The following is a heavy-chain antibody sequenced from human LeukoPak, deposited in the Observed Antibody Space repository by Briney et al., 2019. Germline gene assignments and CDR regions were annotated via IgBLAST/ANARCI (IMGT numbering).Heavy chain of an antibody. Sequence: PSETLSLTCTVSGGSIGNYYWSWIRQPPGKGLEWIGYISNSESTNYKPSLKSRVTISVDTSKNQFSLKLTSVTAVDTAVYYCARVGRGDYVWGSYSFDYWGQGTLVTVSS. D-gene: IGHD3-16*01. V-gene: IGHV4-59*01. J-gene: IGHJ4*02. CDR3: ARVGRGDYVWGSYSFDY. CDR1: GGSIGNYY. CDR2: ISNSEST.